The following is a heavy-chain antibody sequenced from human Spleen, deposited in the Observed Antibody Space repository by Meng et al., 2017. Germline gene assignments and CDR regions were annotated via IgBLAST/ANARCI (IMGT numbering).Heavy chain of an antibody. CDR2: IKHSGRT. CDR1: VVCVSDDY. Sequence: QECVVWLGYAWGSLSRTGAVMVVCVSDDYWSWIRQPPGKRLEWSEEIKHSGRTNYNPSLKSRVTISIDTSKNQFSLKLSSVTAADTALYYCAKLNLIGDLANWYFELWGRGTLVTVSS. J-gene: IGHJ2*01. V-gene: IGHV4-34*01. CDR3: AKLNLIGDLANWYFEL. D-gene: IGHD3-10*01.